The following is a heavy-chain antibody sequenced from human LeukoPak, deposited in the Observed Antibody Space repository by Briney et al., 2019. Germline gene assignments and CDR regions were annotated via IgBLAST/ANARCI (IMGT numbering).Heavy chain of an antibody. CDR1: GFTFSYYW. CDR3: ARDQVYYYGSGSLYYYYGMDV. D-gene: IGHD3-10*01. J-gene: IGHJ6*04. V-gene: IGHV3-7*03. Sequence: GGSLRLSCVGSGFTFSYYWMSWVRQAPGKGLEWVANIKQDGSEKFYVDSVKGRFTISRDNAKNSLYLQMNSLRGEDTAVYYCARDQVYYYGSGSLYYYYGMDVWGKGTTVTVSS. CDR2: IKQDGSEK.